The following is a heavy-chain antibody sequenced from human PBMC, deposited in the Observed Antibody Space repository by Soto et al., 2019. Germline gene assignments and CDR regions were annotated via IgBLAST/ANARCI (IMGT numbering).Heavy chain of an antibody. J-gene: IGHJ6*03. Sequence: GASVTVCCKASGDTFTSYDINWVRQATGQGLEWMGWMNPNSGNTGYAQKFQGRVTMTRNTSISTAYMELSSLRSEDTAVYYCASTSLPNYDFWSGSYYYYYYMDVWGKGTTVTVSS. V-gene: IGHV1-8*01. CDR1: GDTFTSYD. CDR2: MNPNSGNT. D-gene: IGHD3-3*01. CDR3: ASTSLPNYDFWSGSYYYYYYMDV.